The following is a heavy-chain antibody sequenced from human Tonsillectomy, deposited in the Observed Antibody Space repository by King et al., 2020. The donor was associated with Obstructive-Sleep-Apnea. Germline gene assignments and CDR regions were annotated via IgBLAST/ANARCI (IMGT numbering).Heavy chain of an antibody. J-gene: IGHJ3*01. Sequence: QLQESGPGLVKPSETLSLTCTVSGGSISNYYWTWIRQPPGKGLEWIGYIYYSGSTNCNPSLKSRVSVSVYTSKNQLSLNLTSVTAADAAVYYCARGVPRSKLESGWAPFDLWRQGTMVTV. D-gene: IGHD6-19*01. CDR2: IYYSGST. CDR1: GGSISNYY. V-gene: IGHV4-59*01. CDR3: ARGVPRSKLESGWAPFDL.